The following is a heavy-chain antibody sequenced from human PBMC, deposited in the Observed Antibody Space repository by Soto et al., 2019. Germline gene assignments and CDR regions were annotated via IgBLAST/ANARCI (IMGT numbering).Heavy chain of an antibody. CDR3: ARTPYRIAAAGYVYLDY. J-gene: IGHJ4*02. CDR2: IWYDGSNK. CDR1: EFTFSSYG. D-gene: IGHD6-13*01. V-gene: IGHV3-33*01. Sequence: GGSLRLSCAASEFTFSSYGMHWVRQAPGKGLEWVAVIWYDGSNKYYADSVKGRFTISRDNSKNTLYLQMNSLRAEDTAVYYCARTPYRIAAAGYVYLDYWGQGTLVTVSS.